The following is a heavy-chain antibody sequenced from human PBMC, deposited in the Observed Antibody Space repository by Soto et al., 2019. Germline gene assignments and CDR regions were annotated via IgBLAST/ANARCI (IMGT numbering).Heavy chain of an antibody. CDR1: GFTFSSYS. Sequence: GGSLRLSCAASGFTFSSYSMNWVRQAPGKGLEWVSSISSSSSYIYYADSVKGRFTISRDNAKNTLYLQMNSLRAEDTAVYYCAREALRFLEWFHTHPYYFDYWGQGTLVTVSS. V-gene: IGHV3-21*01. CDR3: AREALRFLEWFHTHPYYFDY. CDR2: ISSSSSYI. D-gene: IGHD3-3*01. J-gene: IGHJ4*02.